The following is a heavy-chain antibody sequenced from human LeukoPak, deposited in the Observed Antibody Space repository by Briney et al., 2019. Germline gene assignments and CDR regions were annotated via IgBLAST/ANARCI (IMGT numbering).Heavy chain of an antibody. D-gene: IGHD2/OR15-2a*01. CDR1: GASVSSDY. V-gene: IGHV4-59*08. CDR2: IYHSGHT. J-gene: IGHJ5*02. Sequence: PSETLSLTCTVSGASVSSDYWSWIRQSPGKGLEWIGYIYHSGHTMSNPSLKSRVSLSLDTSNNQFSLKLSSVTAADTAVYYCARHPFQYPFDHWGQGTVVTVSS. CDR3: ARHPFQYPFDH.